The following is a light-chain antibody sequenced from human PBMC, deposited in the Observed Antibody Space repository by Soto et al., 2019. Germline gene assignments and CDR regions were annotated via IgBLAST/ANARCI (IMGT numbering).Light chain of an antibody. CDR1: QSVSSY. J-gene: IGKJ3*01. CDR2: DTS. Sequence: EIVLTQSPATLSLSPGERATLSCRASQSVSSYLAWYQQKPGQAPRLLIYDTSKRGTGIPARFSGSGSGTDFTLTISSLEPEDFAVYYCQRRTNWPRSFTFGPGTKVDIK. V-gene: IGKV3-11*01. CDR3: QRRTNWPRSFT.